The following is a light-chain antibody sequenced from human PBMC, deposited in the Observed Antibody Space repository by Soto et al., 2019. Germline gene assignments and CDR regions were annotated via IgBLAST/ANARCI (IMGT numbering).Light chain of an antibody. V-gene: IGKV3-20*01. CDR2: ASS. J-gene: IGKJ1*01. Sequence: MTLSLGESATLSFRASQAVTSSFLAWYQQKPGQAPRLLIYASSTRATDIPDRFSGSGSGTDFALTISSLQPEDFAVYYCQLYGPSPRTFGLGTKVDIK. CDR1: QAVTSSF. CDR3: QLYGPSPRT.